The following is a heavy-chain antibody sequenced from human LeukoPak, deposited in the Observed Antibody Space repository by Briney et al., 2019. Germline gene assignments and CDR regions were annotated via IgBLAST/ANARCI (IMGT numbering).Heavy chain of an antibody. CDR2: IYYSGST. J-gene: IGHJ4*02. Sequence: SETLSLTCTVSGGSISSYYWSWIRQPPGKGLEWIGYIYYSGSTNYNPSLKSRVTISVDTSKNQFSLKLSSVPAADTAVYYCARGSGYDSSGYYYLTSYYFDYWGQGTLVTVSS. V-gene: IGHV4-59*12. D-gene: IGHD3-22*01. CDR3: ARGSGYDSSGYYYLTSYYFDY. CDR1: GGSISSYY.